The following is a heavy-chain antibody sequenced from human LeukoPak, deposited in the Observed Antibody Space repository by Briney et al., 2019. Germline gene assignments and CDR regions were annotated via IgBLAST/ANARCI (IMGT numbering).Heavy chain of an antibody. CDR2: ISSNGGST. D-gene: IGHD2-2*01. J-gene: IGHJ5*02. CDR1: GFTFSSYA. V-gene: IGHV3-64*01. CDR3: ARGVRLSRSSCYDP. Sequence: PGGSLRLSCAASGFTFSSYAMHWVRQAPGKGLEYVSAISSNGGSTYYANSVKGRFTISRDNSKNTLYLQMGSLRAEDMAVYYCARGVRLSRSSCYDPWGQGTLVTVSS.